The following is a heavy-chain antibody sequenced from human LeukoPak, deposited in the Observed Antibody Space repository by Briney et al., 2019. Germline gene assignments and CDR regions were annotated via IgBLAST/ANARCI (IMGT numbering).Heavy chain of an antibody. V-gene: IGHV4-59*01. J-gene: IGHJ5*02. D-gene: IGHD4/OR15-4a*01. CDR3: AREGPVYGGGVFIRDWFDP. CDR2: IYYSGST. CDR1: GGSISSYY. Sequence: SETLSLTCTVAGGSISSYYWSWIRQPPGKGLEWIGYIYYSGSTNYNPSLKSRVTISVDTSKNQFSLKLSSVTAADTAVYYCAREGPVYGGGVFIRDWFDPWGQGTLVTVSS.